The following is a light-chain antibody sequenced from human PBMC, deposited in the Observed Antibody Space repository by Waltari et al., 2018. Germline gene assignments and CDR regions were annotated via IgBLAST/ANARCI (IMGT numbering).Light chain of an antibody. Sequence: EIVLTQSPATLSLSPGERATLSCRASQSVSSYLAWYQQKPGQAPRLLIYDASNRATGIPGRFRGSGSGTDFTLTISSLEPEDFAVYYCQQRFNWPRTFGQGTKVEIK. V-gene: IGKV3-11*01. CDR2: DAS. J-gene: IGKJ1*01. CDR3: QQRFNWPRT. CDR1: QSVSSY.